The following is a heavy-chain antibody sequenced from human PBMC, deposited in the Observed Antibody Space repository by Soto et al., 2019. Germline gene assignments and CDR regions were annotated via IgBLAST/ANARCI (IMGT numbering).Heavy chain of an antibody. V-gene: IGHV4-59*01. Sequence: SETLSLTCTVSGGSISSYYWSWIRQPPGKGLEWIGYIYYSGSTNYNPSLKSRVTISVDTSKNQFSLKLSSVTAADTAVYYCARGSYYDILTGLRDPPYFDYWGQGTLVTVSS. D-gene: IGHD3-9*01. CDR1: GGSISSYY. CDR3: ARGSYYDILTGLRDPPYFDY. CDR2: IYYSGST. J-gene: IGHJ4*02.